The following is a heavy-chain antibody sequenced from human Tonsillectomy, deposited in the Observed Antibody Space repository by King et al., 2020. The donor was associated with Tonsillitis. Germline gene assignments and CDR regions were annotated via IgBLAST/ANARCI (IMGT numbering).Heavy chain of an antibody. CDR2: ISSSSSYI. J-gene: IGHJ2*01. D-gene: IGHD3-10*01. Sequence: VQLVESGGGLVKPGGSLRLSCAASGFTFSSYSMNWVRQAPGKGLEWVSSISSSSSYIYYADSVKGRFTISRDNAKNSLYLQMNSLRAVDTAVYYCASDKFSEYFDLWGRGTLVTVSS. CDR1: GFTFSSYS. CDR3: ASDKFSEYFDL. V-gene: IGHV3-21*01.